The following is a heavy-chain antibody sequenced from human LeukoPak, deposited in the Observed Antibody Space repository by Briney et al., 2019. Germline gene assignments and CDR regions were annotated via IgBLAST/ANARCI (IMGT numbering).Heavy chain of an antibody. CDR1: GFTVSSNY. V-gene: IGHV3-66*04. Sequence: TGGSLRLSCAASGFTVSSNYMSWVRQAPGKGLEWVSVIYSGGSTYYADSVKGRFTISRGNSKNTLYLQMNSLRAEDTAVYYCARRPSNYGSGSYYLPYYYYGMDVWGQGTTVTVSS. J-gene: IGHJ6*02. D-gene: IGHD3-10*01. CDR2: IYSGGST. CDR3: ARRPSNYGSGSYYLPYYYYGMDV.